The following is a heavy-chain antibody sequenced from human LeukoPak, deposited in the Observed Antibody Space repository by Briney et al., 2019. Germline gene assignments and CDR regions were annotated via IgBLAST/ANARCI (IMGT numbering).Heavy chain of an antibody. D-gene: IGHD2-2*01. CDR1: GVSISSGSYY. Sequence: SQTLSLTCAVSGVSISSGSYYWSWIRQPAGKRLQWIGRIYTSGSTNYNPSLKSRVTISVDTSKNQFSLKLSSVTAADTAVYYCARDRCSSTSCYAYYYYGMDVWGQGTTVTVSS. CDR3: ARDRCSSTSCYAYYYYGMDV. V-gene: IGHV4-61*02. CDR2: IYTSGST. J-gene: IGHJ6*02.